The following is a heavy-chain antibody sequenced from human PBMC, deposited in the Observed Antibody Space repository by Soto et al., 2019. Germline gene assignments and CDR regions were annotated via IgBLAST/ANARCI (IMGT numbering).Heavy chain of an antibody. CDR2: ISGPGGTT. V-gene: IGHV3-23*01. D-gene: IGHD5-12*01. CDR3: AKWEPPYSGYD. J-gene: IGHJ4*02. Sequence: EVRLLESGGGLVQPGGSLRLSCAASGFIFHSKGMTWVRQPPGRGLEWVSTISGPGGTTYYADSVKGRFTISRDNSKNTLYLQMNDLRADDSALYYCAKWEPPYSGYDWGQGTFVTVSS. CDR1: GFIFHSKG.